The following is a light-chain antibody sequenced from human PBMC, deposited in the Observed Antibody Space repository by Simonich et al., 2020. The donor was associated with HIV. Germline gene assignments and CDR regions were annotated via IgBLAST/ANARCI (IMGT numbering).Light chain of an antibody. CDR3: QQYNNWPPWT. J-gene: IGKJ1*01. V-gene: IGKV3-15*01. CDR2: DAS. CDR1: QSVSSSY. Sequence: EIVLTQSPGTLSLSPGERATLSCRASQSVSSSYLAWYQQKPGLAPRLLIDDASSRATGIPARFSGSGSGTEFTLTISSLQSEDFAVYYCQQYNNWPPWTFGQGTKVEIK.